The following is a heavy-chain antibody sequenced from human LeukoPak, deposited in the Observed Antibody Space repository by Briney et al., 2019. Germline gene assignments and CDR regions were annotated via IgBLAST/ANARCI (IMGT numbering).Heavy chain of an antibody. J-gene: IGHJ4*02. V-gene: IGHV7-4-1*02. Sequence: GASVKVSCKASGYTFTSYAMNWVRQAPGQGLEWMGWINTNTGNPTYAQGFTGRFVFSLDTSVSTAYLQISSLKAEDTAVYYCARTGYCSSTSCRGFDYWGQGTLVTVSS. CDR3: ARTGYCSSTSCRGFDY. CDR2: INTNTGNP. D-gene: IGHD2-2*01. CDR1: GYTFTSYA.